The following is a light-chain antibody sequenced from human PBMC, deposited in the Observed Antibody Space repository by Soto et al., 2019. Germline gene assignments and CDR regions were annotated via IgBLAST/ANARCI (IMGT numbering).Light chain of an antibody. CDR2: AAS. Sequence: DIQLTQSPSSLSASVGDRFTITCRSIQGIRNDLVWYQQRPGRAPKRLIYAASSLQSGVPSRFSGSGSGTEFTLTISSLQPEDFATYFCLQHNSNIGTWTFGQGTKVDIK. V-gene: IGKV1-17*01. CDR3: LQHNSNIGTWT. CDR1: QGIRND. J-gene: IGKJ1*01.